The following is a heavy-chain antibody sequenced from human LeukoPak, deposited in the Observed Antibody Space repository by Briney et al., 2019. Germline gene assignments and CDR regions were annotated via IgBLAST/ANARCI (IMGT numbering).Heavy chain of an antibody. J-gene: IGHJ4*02. CDR2: VRGNRDST. V-gene: IGHV3-23*01. D-gene: IGHD3-16*01. Sequence: AGGSLRLSCAASGFTFSSYDMRWVRQAPGEGLEWVSAVRGNRDSTNHAGSVKGQFTISRDNPKTTLFLQINSLRAEDAAVYNCAKVLRQWTHALVFDYWGQGTLVNVSS. CDR1: GFTFSSYD. CDR3: AKVLRQWTHALVFDY.